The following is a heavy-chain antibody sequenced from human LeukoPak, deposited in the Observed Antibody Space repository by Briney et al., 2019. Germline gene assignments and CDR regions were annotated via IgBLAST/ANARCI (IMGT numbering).Heavy chain of an antibody. D-gene: IGHD3-3*01. V-gene: IGHV3-30-3*01. CDR1: GFTFSSYA. Sequence: PGRSLRLSCAASGFTFSSYAMHWVRQAPGKGLEWVAVISYDGSNKYYADSVKGRFTISRDNSKNTLYLQMNSLRAEDTAVYYCAKGADFWSGYYEYGMDVWGQGTTVTVSS. CDR2: ISYDGSNK. J-gene: IGHJ6*02. CDR3: AKGADFWSGYYEYGMDV.